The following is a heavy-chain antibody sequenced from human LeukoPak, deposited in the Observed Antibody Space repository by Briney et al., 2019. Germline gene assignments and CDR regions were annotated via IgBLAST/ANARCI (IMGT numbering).Heavy chain of an antibody. Sequence: GGSLRLSCVASGFTFTSYWMSWVRQAPGKGLEWVANIKQDGSEKYYLDSLEGRFTISRDNAKNSVYLQINRLRAEDTAVYYCARRGTIAVPVFWFDPWGQGTPVTVSS. CDR3: ARRGTIAVPVFWFDP. V-gene: IGHV3-7*01. D-gene: IGHD6-19*01. J-gene: IGHJ5*02. CDR2: IKQDGSEK. CDR1: GFTFTSYW.